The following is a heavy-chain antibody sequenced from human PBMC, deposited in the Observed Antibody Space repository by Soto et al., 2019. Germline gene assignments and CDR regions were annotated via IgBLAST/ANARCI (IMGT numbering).Heavy chain of an antibody. D-gene: IGHD5-18*01. CDR1: GGTFSTYA. J-gene: IGHJ4*02. Sequence: QVQLVQSGAEVKKPESSVKVSCKAPGGTFSTYAISWVRQAPGQGLEWMGGIIPMFGTANYAQRFQDRVTITAEESTNTVYMELSSLRSEYTSVYFCTSGIQLWLRRINNGYSGWGQGTLVTVSS. CDR3: TSGIQLWLRRINNGYSG. CDR2: IIPMFGTA. V-gene: IGHV1-69*12.